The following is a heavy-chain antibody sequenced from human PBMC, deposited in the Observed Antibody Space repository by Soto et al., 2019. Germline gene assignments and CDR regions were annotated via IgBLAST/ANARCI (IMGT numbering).Heavy chain of an antibody. D-gene: IGHD2-21*01. V-gene: IGHV3-72*01. Sequence: QLVESGGGLVPPGGPLRLSCAASGFSFSAYYMDWVRQAPGRGLEWVARVKNSPKNYGTEYAASVIGRFTISRDDSQSSLFLQMNNLKTDDTAVYYCVRNDLWWFVPWGQGTLVTVSS. CDR3: VRNDLWWFVP. CDR1: GFSFSAYY. J-gene: IGHJ5*02. CDR2: VKNSPKNYGT.